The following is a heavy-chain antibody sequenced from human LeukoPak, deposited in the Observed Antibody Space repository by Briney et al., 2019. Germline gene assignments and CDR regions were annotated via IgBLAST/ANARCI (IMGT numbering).Heavy chain of an antibody. J-gene: IGHJ4*02. CDR3: AKDRGPIAARPSIVDY. D-gene: IGHD6-6*01. V-gene: IGHV3-30*02. CDR2: IRYDGSNK. Sequence: GGSLRLSCAASGFTFSSYGMHWVRQAPDKGLEWVAFIRYDGSNKYYADSVKGRFTISRDNSKNTLYLQMNSLRAEDTAVYYCAKDRGPIAARPSIVDYWGQGTLVTVSS. CDR1: GFTFSSYG.